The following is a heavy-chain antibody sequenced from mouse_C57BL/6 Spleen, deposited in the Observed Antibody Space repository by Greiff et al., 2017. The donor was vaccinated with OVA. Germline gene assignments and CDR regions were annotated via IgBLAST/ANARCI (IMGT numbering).Heavy chain of an antibody. J-gene: IGHJ1*03. CDR1: GYTFTSYW. V-gene: IGHV1-55*01. CDR2: IYPGSGST. D-gene: IGHD1-1*01. CDR3: ARTDGSSFYWYFDV. Sequence: QVQLQQPGAELVKPGASVKMSCKASGYTFTSYWITWVKQRPGQGLEWIGDIYPGSGSTNYNEKFKSKATLTVDTSSSKAYMQLSSLTSEDSAVYYCARTDGSSFYWYFDVWGTGTTVTVSS.